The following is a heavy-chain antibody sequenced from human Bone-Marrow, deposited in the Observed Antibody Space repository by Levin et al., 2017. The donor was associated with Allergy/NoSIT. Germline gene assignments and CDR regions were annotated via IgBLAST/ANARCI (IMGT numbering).Heavy chain of an antibody. D-gene: IGHD4-23*01. CDR1: GGSINSYY. CDR2: IYYSGST. CDR3: ARAIPSGGNSYYYFYMDV. V-gene: IGHV4-59*01. Sequence: ESLKISCTVSGGSINSYYWTWIRQPPEKRLEWIGYIYYSGSTNYNPSLKTRVTISVDTSNNLFSLNLSSVTAADSAVYYCARAIPSGGNSYYYFYMDVWGKGTTVTVSS. J-gene: IGHJ6*03.